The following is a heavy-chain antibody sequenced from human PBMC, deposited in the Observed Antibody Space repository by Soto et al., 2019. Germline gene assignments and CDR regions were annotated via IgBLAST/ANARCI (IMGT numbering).Heavy chain of an antibody. J-gene: IGHJ4*02. CDR3: AREGLINSDYFDY. CDR1: GGTFSSYA. CDR2: IIPIFGTA. V-gene: IGHV1-69*13. Sequence: ASVKVSCKASGGTFSSYAISWVRQAPGQGLEWMGGIIPIFGTANYAQKFQGRVTITADESTSTAYMELSSLRSEDTAVYYCAREGLINSDYFDYWGQGTLVTVSS.